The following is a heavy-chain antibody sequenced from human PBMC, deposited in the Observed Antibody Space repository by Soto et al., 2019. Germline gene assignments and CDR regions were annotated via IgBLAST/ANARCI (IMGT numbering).Heavy chain of an antibody. J-gene: IGHJ5*02. CDR1: GGSISSSSYY. D-gene: IGHD4-17*01. Sequence: QLQLQDSGPGLVKPSETLSLTCTVSGGSISSSSYYWGWIRQPPGKGLEWIGSIYYSGSTYYNPSLKSRVTISVDTSKNQFSLKLSSVTAADTAVYYCARTTVTTNWFDPWGQGTLVTVSS. CDR3: ARTTVTTNWFDP. CDR2: IYYSGST. V-gene: IGHV4-39*01.